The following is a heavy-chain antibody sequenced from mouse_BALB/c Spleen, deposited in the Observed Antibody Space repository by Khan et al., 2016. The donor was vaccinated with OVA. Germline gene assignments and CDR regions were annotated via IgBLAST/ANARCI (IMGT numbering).Heavy chain of an antibody. CDR1: GYSFTTYY. J-gene: IGHJ3*01. V-gene: IGHV1S135*01. D-gene: IGHD4-1*01. CDR2: IDPFNVDA. CDR3: ARHGIATWFAY. Sequence: VQLQQSGPELLKPGASVKISCKASGYSFTTYYIHWVKQSHGKSLEWIGYIDPFNVDATQNQKFKDKATLTVDKSSSTAYMHLTSLTSEDSAVYYCARHGIATWFAYWGQGTLVTVSA.